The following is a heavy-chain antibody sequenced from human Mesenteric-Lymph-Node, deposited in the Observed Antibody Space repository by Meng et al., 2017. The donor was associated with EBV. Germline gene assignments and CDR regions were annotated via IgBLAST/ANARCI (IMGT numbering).Heavy chain of an antibody. CDR3: ARADSSGPWRFDY. CDR2: IYHNGNT. D-gene: IGHD3-22*01. Sequence: VEPQHAGPGLVKPSETLSLTCTVYGGSVSGGYCYWSRIRQAPGMELVWIGEIYHNGNTNSTPSLKSRVTISVDKSKIQFSLKLISVTAADTALYYCARADSSGPWRFDYWGQGTLVTVSS. CDR1: GGSVSGGYCY. J-gene: IGHJ4*02. V-gene: IGHV4-61*01.